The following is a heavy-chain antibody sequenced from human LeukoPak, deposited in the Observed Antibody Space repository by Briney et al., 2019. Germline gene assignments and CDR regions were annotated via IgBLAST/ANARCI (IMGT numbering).Heavy chain of an antibody. D-gene: IGHD3-3*01. V-gene: IGHV3-20*04. CDR1: GFTFSSYS. CDR2: INWNGGST. Sequence: GGSLRLSCVASGFTFSSYSVNWVRHAPGKGLEWVSGINWNGGSTGYADSVKGRFTISRDNAKNSLYLQMNSLRAEDTALYYCATGGITIFGVVTYPNDWGQGTLVTVSS. CDR3: ATGGITIFGVVTYPND. J-gene: IGHJ4*02.